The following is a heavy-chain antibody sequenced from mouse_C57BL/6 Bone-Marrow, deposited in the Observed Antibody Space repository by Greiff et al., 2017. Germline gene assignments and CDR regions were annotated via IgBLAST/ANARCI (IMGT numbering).Heavy chain of an antibody. CDR3: ARYPSFMDY. V-gene: IGHV1-64*01. CDR2: IHPNSGST. CDR1: GYTFTSYW. J-gene: IGHJ4*01. Sequence: QVQLKQSGAELVKPGASVKLSCKASGYTFTSYWMHWVKQRPGQGLEWIGMIHPNSGSTNYNEKFKSKATLTVDKSSSTAYMQLSSLTSEDSAVYYCARYPSFMDYWGQGTSVTVSS.